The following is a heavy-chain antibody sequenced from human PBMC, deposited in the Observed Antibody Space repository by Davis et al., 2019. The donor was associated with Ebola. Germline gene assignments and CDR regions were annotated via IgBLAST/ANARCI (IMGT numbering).Heavy chain of an antibody. CDR1: GFTFSSFA. J-gene: IGHJ6*02. V-gene: IGHV3-23*01. Sequence: GESPKTPCAASGFTFSSFAMSWVRQAPGKGLEWVSTIIGTSTYTYYADSVKGRFTISRDNSKNTLYLQVNSLRAEDTALYYCARLDCTSSNCYTGNYYYYYGVDVWGQGTTVTVSS. CDR3: ARLDCTSSNCYTGNYYYYYGVDV. CDR2: IIGTSTYT. D-gene: IGHD2-2*02.